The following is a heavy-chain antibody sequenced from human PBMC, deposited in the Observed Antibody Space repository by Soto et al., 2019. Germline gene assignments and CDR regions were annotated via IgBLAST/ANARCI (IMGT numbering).Heavy chain of an antibody. D-gene: IGHD6-25*01. CDR3: ARDSEAARYPY. CDR1: SGSVSSGTYY. J-gene: IGHJ1*01. CDR2: IYSSGST. Sequence: SEALCLSWSGSSGSVSSGTYYGSWIRQPPGRGLEWIGHIYSSGSTNYNPSLKSRVNISVDTSKNQFSLILSSVTAADTAMYYCARDSEAARYPYWAHGTPVTVS. V-gene: IGHV4-61*01.